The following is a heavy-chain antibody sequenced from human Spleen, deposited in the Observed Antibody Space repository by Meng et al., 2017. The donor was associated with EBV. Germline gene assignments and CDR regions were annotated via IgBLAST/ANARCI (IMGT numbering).Heavy chain of an antibody. CDR3: ARSRDWGSDRHYFDP. D-gene: IGHD7-27*01. J-gene: IGHJ5*02. Sequence: VQLVSAGAEVKKPGSSVKVSCETSGGDFSSYEITWVRQAPGQGLEWMGGIVPISATTTYAQKFQGRVTITADESTSTAFMELSSLRSEDTAVYYCARSRDWGSDRHYFDPWGQGTLVTVSS. CDR1: GGDFSSYE. CDR2: IVPISATT. V-gene: IGHV1-69*01.